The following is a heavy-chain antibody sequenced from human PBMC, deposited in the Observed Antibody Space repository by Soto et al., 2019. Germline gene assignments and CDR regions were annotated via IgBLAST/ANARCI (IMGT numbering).Heavy chain of an antibody. D-gene: IGHD2-15*01. Sequence: QGQLRESGPGLAKPSVTLSPTCTVSGGSVSNYYWSWIRQPPGKGLAWIGYIYSSGSTNYTPTLPSRVTISVDTSMNHFSLKLSSNTAADTAVYYCARHVGGYCSGGSCHNHYFDFWGQGTLGTVSS. V-gene: IGHV4-59*08. J-gene: IGHJ4*02. CDR3: ARHVGGYCSGGSCHNHYFDF. CDR2: IYSSGST. CDR1: GGSVSNYY.